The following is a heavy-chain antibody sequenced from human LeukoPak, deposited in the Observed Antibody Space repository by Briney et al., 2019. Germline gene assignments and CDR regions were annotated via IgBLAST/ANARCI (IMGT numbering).Heavy chain of an antibody. V-gene: IGHV1-8*01. CDR2: MNPNSGNT. CDR3: ARNLITIFGVVIQAFAH. CDR1: GYTFTSYD. Sequence: ASVKVSCKASGYTFTSYDINWVRQATGQGLEWMGWMNPNSGNTGYAQKFQGRVTMTRNTSISTAYMELSSLRSEDTAVYYCARNLITIFGVVIQAFAHWGQGTLVTVSS. J-gene: IGHJ4*02. D-gene: IGHD3-3*01.